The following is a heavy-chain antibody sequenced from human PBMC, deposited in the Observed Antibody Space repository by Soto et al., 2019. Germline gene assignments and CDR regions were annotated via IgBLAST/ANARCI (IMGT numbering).Heavy chain of an antibody. CDR3: ARHPYYDSSGYPPLDY. D-gene: IGHD3-22*01. CDR1: GYSFTSYW. Sequence: PGESLKISCKGSGYSFTSYWIGWVRQMPGKGLEWMGRIDPSDSYTNYSPSFQGHVTISADKSISTAYLQWSSLKASDTAMYYCARHPYYDSSGYPPLDYWGQGTLVTVSS. CDR2: IDPSDSYT. V-gene: IGHV5-10-1*01. J-gene: IGHJ4*02.